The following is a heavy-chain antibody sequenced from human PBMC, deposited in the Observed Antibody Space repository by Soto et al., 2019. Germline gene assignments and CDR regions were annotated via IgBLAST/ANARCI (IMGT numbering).Heavy chain of an antibody. V-gene: IGHV1-2*02. CDR2: INPNSGGT. D-gene: IGHD6-13*01. CDR3: ARDFVYSSTYYFDY. Sequence: ASVKVSCQAYGYTFTVSYMHWVRQAPGQGLEWMGWINPNSGGTNYAQKFQGRVTMTRDTSISTAYMELSRLRSDDTAVYYCARDFVYSSTYYFDYWGQGTLVTVS. CDR1: GYTFTVSY. J-gene: IGHJ4*02.